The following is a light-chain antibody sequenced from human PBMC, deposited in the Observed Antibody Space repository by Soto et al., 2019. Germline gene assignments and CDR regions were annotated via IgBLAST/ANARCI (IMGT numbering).Light chain of an antibody. V-gene: IGKV1-39*01. CDR2: AAS. Sequence: GDRVTITCRASQSIGIYLNWYQQEPGKAPKLLIYAASTLQSGVPLRFSGSGSGTDFTLSIGSLQPEDFATYFCQQSYTTPFTFGPGTKVDNK. J-gene: IGKJ3*01. CDR1: QSIGIY. CDR3: QQSYTTPFT.